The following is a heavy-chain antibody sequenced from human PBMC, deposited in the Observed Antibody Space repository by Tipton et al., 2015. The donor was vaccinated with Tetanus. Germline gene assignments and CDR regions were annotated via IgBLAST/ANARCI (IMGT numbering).Heavy chain of an antibody. J-gene: IGHJ4*02. CDR2: IFHSGTA. Sequence: TLSLTCTVSGGSIINTTWLTWVRQPPGKGLEWLGDIFHSGTAYYSPSLKSRLTISLDKSNNHLSLKMTSMTAADTAVVFCARSFFDGSGYKIDNWGQGTLVTVSS. CDR3: ARSFFDGSGYKIDN. V-gene: IGHV4-4*01. D-gene: IGHD3-22*01. CDR1: GGSIINTTW.